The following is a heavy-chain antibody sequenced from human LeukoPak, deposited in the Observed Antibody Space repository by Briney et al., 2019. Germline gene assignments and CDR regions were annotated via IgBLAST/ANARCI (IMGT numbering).Heavy chain of an antibody. J-gene: IGHJ4*02. CDR1: GGSISNYY. V-gene: IGHV4-59*08. Sequence: PSETLSVTCTVSGGSISNYYCSWVRQPPGKGLEWIGYIFYDGSTIYNPSLMSRVSMSVDTSKNQFSLKLNSVTAADSAVYYCARAPSLTYSSSSLGYFDYWGQGTLVTVSS. D-gene: IGHD6-6*01. CDR3: ARAPSLTYSSSSLGYFDY. CDR2: IFYDGST.